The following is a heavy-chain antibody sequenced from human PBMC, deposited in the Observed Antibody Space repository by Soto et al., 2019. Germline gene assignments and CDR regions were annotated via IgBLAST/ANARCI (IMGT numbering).Heavy chain of an antibody. CDR2: IYSGGST. CDR1: GFTVSSNY. J-gene: IGHJ4*02. Sequence: EVQLVETGGGLIQPGVSLRLSCAASGFTVSSNYMSWVRQAPGKGLEWVSVIYSGGSTYYADSVKGRFTISRDNSKNTLYLQMNSLRAEDTAVYYCARTKRAAGTFDYWGQGTLVTVSS. CDR3: ARTKRAAGTFDY. D-gene: IGHD6-13*01. V-gene: IGHV3-53*02.